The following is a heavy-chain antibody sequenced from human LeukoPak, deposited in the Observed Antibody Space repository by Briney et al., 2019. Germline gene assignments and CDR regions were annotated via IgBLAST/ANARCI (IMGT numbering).Heavy chain of an antibody. CDR1: GVTFSSYA. V-gene: IGHV3-30*04. J-gene: IGHJ4*02. D-gene: IGHD1-7*01. Sequence: PGGSLRLSCAASGVTFSSYAMHWVRQAPGKGLEWVAVISYDGSNKYYADSVKGRFTISRDNSKNTLYLQMNSLRAEDTAVYYCTTDRIGGLELVSRYFDYWGQGTLVTVSS. CDR3: TTDRIGGLELVSRYFDY. CDR2: ISYDGSNK.